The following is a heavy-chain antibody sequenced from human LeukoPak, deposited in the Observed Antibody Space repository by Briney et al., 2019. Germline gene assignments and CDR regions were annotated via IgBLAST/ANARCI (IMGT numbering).Heavy chain of an antibody. CDR3: ARGRRHYGGNSNWFDP. CDR1: GGSFSGYY. Sequence: SETLSLTCAVYGGSFSGYYWSWIRQPPGKGLESIGEINHSGSTNYNPSLKSRVTISVDTSKHQFSLKLSSVTAADTAVYYCARGRRHYGGNSNWFDPWGQGTLVTVSS. CDR2: INHSGST. D-gene: IGHD4-23*01. J-gene: IGHJ5*02. V-gene: IGHV4-34*01.